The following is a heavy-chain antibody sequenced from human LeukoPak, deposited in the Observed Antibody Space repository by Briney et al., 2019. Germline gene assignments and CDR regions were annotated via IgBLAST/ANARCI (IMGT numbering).Heavy chain of an antibody. V-gene: IGHV4-39*07. J-gene: IGHJ5*02. Sequence: SETLSLTCTVSGGSISSSSYYWGWVRQPPGKGLEWIGTIYYSGSTYYNPSLQSRVTISVDTSKNQFSLKLSSVTAADTAIYYCARDHGYANWFDPWGQGTLVTVSS. CDR3: ARDHGYANWFDP. CDR2: IYYSGST. CDR1: GGSISSSSYY. D-gene: IGHD5-18*01.